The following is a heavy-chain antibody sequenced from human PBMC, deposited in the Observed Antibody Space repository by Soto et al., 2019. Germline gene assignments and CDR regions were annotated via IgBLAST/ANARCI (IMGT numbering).Heavy chain of an antibody. D-gene: IGHD4-4*01. V-gene: IGHV1-69*13. Sequence: SVKVSCKASGGTFSSYAISWVRQAPGQGREWMGGISPIFGTANYAQKFQGRVTITADESTSTAYMELSSLRSEDTAVYYCARYGATVTHFDYCGQRSLVTVSS. J-gene: IGHJ4*02. CDR1: GGTFSSYA. CDR2: ISPIFGTA. CDR3: ARYGATVTHFDY.